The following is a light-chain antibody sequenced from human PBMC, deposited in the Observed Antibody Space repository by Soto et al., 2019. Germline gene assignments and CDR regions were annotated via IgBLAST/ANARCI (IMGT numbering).Light chain of an antibody. J-gene: IGKJ1*01. CDR2: GAS. CDR1: QSVSSSY. CDR3: QQYGSSGT. Sequence: EIVLTQSTGTLSFSPGERATLSCRASQSVSSSYLAWYQQKPGQAPRFLIYGASSRATGIPDRFSGSGSGTDFTLTISRLEPEDFAVYYCQQYGSSGTFGQGTKVAIK. V-gene: IGKV3-20*01.